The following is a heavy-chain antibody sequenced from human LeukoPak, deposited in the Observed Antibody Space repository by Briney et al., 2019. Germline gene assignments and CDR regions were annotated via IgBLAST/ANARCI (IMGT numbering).Heavy chain of an antibody. V-gene: IGHV3-23*01. CDR2: IGGSGGST. D-gene: IGHD6-19*01. CDR1: GFTFSSYA. J-gene: IGHJ3*02. Sequence: GGSLRLSCAASGFTFSSYAMSWVRQAPGKGLERVSAIGGSGGSTYYADSVKGRFTISRDNSKNTLYLQMNSLRAEDTAVYYCAKDLVSGWPERAFDIWGQGTMVTVSS. CDR3: AKDLVSGWPERAFDI.